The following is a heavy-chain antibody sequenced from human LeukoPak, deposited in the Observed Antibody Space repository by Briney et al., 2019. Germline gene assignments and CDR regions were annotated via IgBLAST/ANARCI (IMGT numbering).Heavy chain of an antibody. V-gene: IGHV1-69*06. D-gene: IGHD2-2*01. J-gene: IGHJ6*04. CDR2: IIPIFGTA. Sequence: GASVKVSCKASGGTFSSYAISWVRQAPGQGLEWMGGIIPIFGTANYAQKFQGRVTITADKSTSTAYMELSSLRSDDTAVYYCARAEDIVVVPAAKNYYYGMDVWGKGTTVTVSS. CDR3: ARAEDIVVVPAAKNYYYGMDV. CDR1: GGTFSSYA.